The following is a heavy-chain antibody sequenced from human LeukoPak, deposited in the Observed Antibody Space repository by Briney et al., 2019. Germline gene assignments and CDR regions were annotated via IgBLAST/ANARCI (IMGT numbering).Heavy chain of an antibody. J-gene: IGHJ3*02. D-gene: IGHD2-8*01. CDR3: ARVGVLDAFDI. CDR2: IYYSGST. V-gene: IGHV4-39*07. Sequence: PSETLSLTCTVSGGSISSSSYYWGWIRQPPGKGLEWIGSIYYSGSTYYNPSLKSRVTISVDTSKNQFSLKLSSVTAADTAVYYCARVGVLDAFDIWGQGTMVTVSS. CDR1: GGSISSSSYY.